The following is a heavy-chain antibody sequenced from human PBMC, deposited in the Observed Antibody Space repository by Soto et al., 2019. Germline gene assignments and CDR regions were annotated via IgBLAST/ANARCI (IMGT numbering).Heavy chain of an antibody. CDR1: AFSFSSYS. V-gene: IGHV3-48*02. CDR3: ARDNSQNYGTPAASSWFHP. Sequence: PGGSLRLSCAASAFSFSSYSMNWVRQAPGKGLEWVSYISSGGTSIYYADSVQGRFTISRDNAKNSLYLQMNSLRDEDTAVYYCARDNSQNYGTPAASSWFHPWGQGTPVTVSS. D-gene: IGHD2-15*01. J-gene: IGHJ5*02. CDR2: ISSGGTSI.